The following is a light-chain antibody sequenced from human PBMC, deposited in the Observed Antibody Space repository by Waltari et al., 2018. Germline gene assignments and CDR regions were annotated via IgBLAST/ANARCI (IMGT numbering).Light chain of an antibody. V-gene: IGLV1-44*01. CDR3: APWDNSLNGPL. Sequence: QPVVTQPPSASGTPGQRVTISCSGSSSNIGVQTVNWYQQLPGRAPKLLIYKTNRRPAGGPDRFYGAKSGTSASRAISGLQSEDEADYYCAPWDNSLNGPLFGGGTKLTVL. CDR1: SSNIGVQT. CDR2: KTN. J-gene: IGLJ2*01.